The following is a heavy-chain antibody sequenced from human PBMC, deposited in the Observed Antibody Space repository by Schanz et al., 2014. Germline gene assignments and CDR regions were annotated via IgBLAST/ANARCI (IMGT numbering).Heavy chain of an antibody. D-gene: IGHD3-16*01. CDR1: GFTFSSYA. CDR3: AKGLYYDNTGGGFDY. CDR2: IWNNGVTK. J-gene: IGHJ4*02. Sequence: VQLVESGGGLVKPGGSLRLSCAASGFTFSSYAMSWVRQAPGKGLEWVAVIWNNGVTKYYADSVRGRFTISRDRFQNTLYLRMSSLRAEDTAVYYCAKGLYYDNTGGGFDYWGQGTLVTVSS. V-gene: IGHV3-33*03.